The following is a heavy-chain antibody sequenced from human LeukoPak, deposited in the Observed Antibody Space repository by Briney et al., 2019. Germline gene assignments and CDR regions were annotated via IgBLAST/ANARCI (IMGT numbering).Heavy chain of an antibody. CDR1: GGSFSGYY. V-gene: IGHV4-34*01. D-gene: IGHD6-13*01. CDR2: INHSGST. Sequence: SETLSLTCAVYGGSFSGYYWSWIRQPPGKGLEWIGEINHSGSTNYNPSLKSRVTISVDTSKNQFSLKLSSVTAADTAVYYCARAPPPIGLYSSSWRAYYYYGMDVWGQGTTVTVSS. CDR3: ARAPPPIGLYSSSWRAYYYYGMDV. J-gene: IGHJ6*02.